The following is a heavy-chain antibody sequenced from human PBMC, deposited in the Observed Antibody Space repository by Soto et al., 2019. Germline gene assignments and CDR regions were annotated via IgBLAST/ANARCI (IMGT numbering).Heavy chain of an antibody. CDR1: GYSISSSNW. Sequence: SETLSLTCAVSGYSISSSNWWGWIRQPPGKGLEWIGYIYYSGTTYYNPSLKSRVTMSVDTSKNQFSLKLTSVTAVDTAVYYCARREIHGAIDYWGQGTLVTVSS. V-gene: IGHV4-28*01. CDR2: IYYSGTT. CDR3: ARREIHGAIDY. D-gene: IGHD1-26*01. J-gene: IGHJ4*02.